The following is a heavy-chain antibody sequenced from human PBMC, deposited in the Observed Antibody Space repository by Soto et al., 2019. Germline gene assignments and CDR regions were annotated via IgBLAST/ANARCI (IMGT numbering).Heavy chain of an antibody. CDR2: INPSGGST. D-gene: IGHD2-15*01. J-gene: IGHJ5*02. CDR3: AREGYCRGGSCYSSYRWFDP. CDR1: GYTFTSYY. V-gene: IGHV1-46*03. Sequence: ASVKVSCKASGYTFTSYYMHWVRQAPGQGLEWMGIINPSGGSTSYAQKFQGRVTMTRDTSTSTVYMELSSLRSEDTAVYYCAREGYCRGGSCYSSYRWFDPWGQGTLVTVSS.